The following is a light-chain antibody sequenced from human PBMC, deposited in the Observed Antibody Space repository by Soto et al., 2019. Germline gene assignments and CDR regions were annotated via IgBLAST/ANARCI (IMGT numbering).Light chain of an antibody. V-gene: IGKV3-15*01. J-gene: IGKJ1*01. CDR3: QQYNNWRT. Sequence: EIVMPQSPATLSVSPGERATLSCRASQSVSSNLAWYQQKPGQAPRLLIYDTSTRATGIPARFSGSGSGTEFTLTISSLQSEDFAVYYCQQYNNWRTFGQGTKVEIK. CDR1: QSVSSN. CDR2: DTS.